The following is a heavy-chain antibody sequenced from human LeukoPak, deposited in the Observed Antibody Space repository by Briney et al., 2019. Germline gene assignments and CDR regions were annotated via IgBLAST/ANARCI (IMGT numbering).Heavy chain of an antibody. CDR1: GFTFSSYG. CDR3: AKTHSSGEYFQH. D-gene: IGHD3-22*01. CDR2: ISYDGSNK. Sequence: GRFLRLSCAASGFTFSSYGMHWVRQAPGKGLEWVAVISYDGSNKYYADSVKGRFTISRDNSKNTLYLQMNSLRAEDTAVYYCAKTHSSGEYFQHWGQGTLVTVSS. J-gene: IGHJ1*01. V-gene: IGHV3-30*18.